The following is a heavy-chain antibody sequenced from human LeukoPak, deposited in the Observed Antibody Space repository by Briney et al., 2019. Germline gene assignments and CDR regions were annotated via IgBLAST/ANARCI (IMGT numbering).Heavy chain of an antibody. D-gene: IGHD3-10*01. V-gene: IGHV3-66*01. CDR1: GFTVSSNY. CDR2: IYSGGST. CDR3: AATMVRGVIIKRGGAFDI. J-gene: IGHJ3*02. Sequence: PGGSLRLSCAASGFTVSSNYMSWVRQAPGKGLEWVSVIYSGGSTYYADSVKGRFTISRDNSKNTLYLQMNSLRAEDTAVYYRAATMVRGVIIKRGGAFDIWGQGTMVTVSS.